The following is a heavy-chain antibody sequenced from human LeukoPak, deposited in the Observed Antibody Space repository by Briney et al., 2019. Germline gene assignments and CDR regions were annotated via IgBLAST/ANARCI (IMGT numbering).Heavy chain of an antibody. Sequence: SETLSLTCTVSGGSIRSGDYYWSWIRQPPGKGLEWIGYISNSGSTYYNPSLKSPVIISVDTSKNQFSLNLTSVTAADTAVYYCARDDAGYGRGDFWGQGTLVTVSS. CDR3: ARDDAGYGRGDF. D-gene: IGHD5-12*01. CDR2: ISNSGST. J-gene: IGHJ4*02. CDR1: GGSIRSGDYY. V-gene: IGHV4-30-4*01.